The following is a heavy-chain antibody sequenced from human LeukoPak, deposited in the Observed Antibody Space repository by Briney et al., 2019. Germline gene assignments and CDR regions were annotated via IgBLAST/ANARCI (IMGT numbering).Heavy chain of an antibody. Sequence: ALVNLSCKASGYTLTGYYMHWVRQAPGQGLEWMGWINPNSGGTNYAQKFQGRVTMTRDTSISTAYMELSRLRSDDTAVYYCARGGSSHHNWFDPWGQGTLVTVSS. V-gene: IGHV1-2*02. J-gene: IGHJ5*02. CDR3: ARGGSSHHNWFDP. CDR1: GYTLTGYY. D-gene: IGHD2-15*01. CDR2: INPNSGGT.